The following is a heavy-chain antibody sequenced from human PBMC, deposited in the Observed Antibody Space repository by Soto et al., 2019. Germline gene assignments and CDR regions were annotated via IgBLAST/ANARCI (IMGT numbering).Heavy chain of an antibody. CDR3: ARGVAPYYFDY. CDR2: INAGNGNT. CDR1: GYTFTSYA. V-gene: IGHV1-3*05. D-gene: IGHD2-15*01. J-gene: IGHJ4*02. Sequence: QVQLVQSGAEEKKPGASVKVSCKASGYTFTSYAMHWVRQAPGQRLEWMGWINAGNGNTKYSQKFQGRVTITRDTSASTAYMEMSSLRSEDTAVYYCARGVAPYYFDYWGQGTLVTVSS.